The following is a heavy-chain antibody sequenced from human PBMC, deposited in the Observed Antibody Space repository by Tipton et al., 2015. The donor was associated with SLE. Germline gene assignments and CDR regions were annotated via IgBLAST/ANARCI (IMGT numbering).Heavy chain of an antibody. J-gene: IGHJ3*02. CDR3: ARQYTTMTTQGAFDI. D-gene: IGHD4-17*01. Sequence: GSLRLSCAASGFAFSGFYMSWIRQAPGKGLEWVSHISGSGSYTNIADSVKGRFTISRDNAKNSLYLQMNTLRAEDTAIYYCARQYTTMTTQGAFDIWGLGTMVTVSS. CDR2: ISGSGSYT. V-gene: IGHV3-11*06. CDR1: GFAFSGFY.